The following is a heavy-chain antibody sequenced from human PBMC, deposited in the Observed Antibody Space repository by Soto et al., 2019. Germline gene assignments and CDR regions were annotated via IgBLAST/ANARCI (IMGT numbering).Heavy chain of an antibody. V-gene: IGHV2-5*01. CDR3: LHTGYSYDPFAY. Sequence: SGPTLVNPTQALTLTCTLSGFSLTTYGVGVGWIRQCPGKALEWLELSLWNNDDRYSPSPISRLTITKDTSYNQLVVTMTNMDPVVASTYFCLHTGYSYDPFAYWGRGTLVTVSS. J-gene: IGHJ4*02. CDR1: GFSLTTYGVG. CDR2: SLWNNDD. D-gene: IGHD5-18*01.